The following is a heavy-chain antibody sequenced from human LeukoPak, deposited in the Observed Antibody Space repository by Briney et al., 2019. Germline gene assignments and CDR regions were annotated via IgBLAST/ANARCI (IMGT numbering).Heavy chain of an antibody. V-gene: IGHV3-7*01. Sequence: GGSLRLSCAASGFTFSSYWMSWVRQAPGKGLEWVANIKQDGSEKYYVDSVKGRFTISRDNARNSLYVQMNSLRAEDTAVYYCARSHTATDFPLNDYWGQGTLVTVSS. CDR3: ARSHTATDFPLNDY. D-gene: IGHD1-14*01. CDR2: IKQDGSEK. J-gene: IGHJ4*02. CDR1: GFTFSSYW.